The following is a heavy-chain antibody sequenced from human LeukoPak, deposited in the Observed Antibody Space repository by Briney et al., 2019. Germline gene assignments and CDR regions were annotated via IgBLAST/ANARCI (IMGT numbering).Heavy chain of an antibody. CDR2: ISSSGSTI. V-gene: IGHV3-11*04. CDR3: ARDLAVTTDLDY. Sequence: GGSLRLSCAASGFTFSDYYMSWIRQAPRKGLEWVSYISSSGSTIYYGDSVKGRFTISRDNAKNSLYLQMNSLRAEDTAVYYCARDLAVTTDLDYWGQGTPVTVSS. D-gene: IGHD4-17*01. J-gene: IGHJ4*02. CDR1: GFTFSDYY.